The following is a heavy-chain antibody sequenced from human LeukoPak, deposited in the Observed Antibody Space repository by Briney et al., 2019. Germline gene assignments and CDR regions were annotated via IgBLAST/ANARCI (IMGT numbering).Heavy chain of an antibody. CDR3: ARGESSGYYFPVSR. CDR2: IYYSGST. V-gene: IGHV4-30-4*01. D-gene: IGHD3-22*01. J-gene: IGHJ4*02. Sequence: PSETLSLTCTVSGGSISTGDDYYWTWIRQPPGKGLEWIGYIYYSGSTYYNPSLKSRVTISVDTSKNQFSLKLSSVTAADTAVYYCARGESSGYYFPVSRWGQGTLVTVSS. CDR1: GGSISTGDDYY.